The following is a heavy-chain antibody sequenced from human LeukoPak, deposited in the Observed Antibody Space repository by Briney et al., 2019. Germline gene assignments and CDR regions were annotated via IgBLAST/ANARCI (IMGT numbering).Heavy chain of an antibody. CDR1: GFTFSSYA. CDR3: AREFDSGSCDY. J-gene: IGHJ4*02. V-gene: IGHV3-30-3*01. Sequence: PGGSLRLSCAASGFTFSSYAMHWVRQAPGKGLEWVAVISYDGSNKYYADSVKGRFTISRDNSKNTLYLQMNSLRAEDTAVYYCAREFDSGSCDYWGQGTLVTVSS. D-gene: IGHD1-26*01. CDR2: ISYDGSNK.